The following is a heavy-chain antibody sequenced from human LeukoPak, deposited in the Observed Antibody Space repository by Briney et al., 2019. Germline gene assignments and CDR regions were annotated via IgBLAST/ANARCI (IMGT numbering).Heavy chain of an antibody. CDR1: GGSISSYY. D-gene: IGHD3-22*01. V-gene: IGHV4-59*01. Sequence: SETLSLTCTVSGGSISSYYWSWIRQPPGKGLEWIGYIYYSGSTNYNPSLKSRVTILVDTSKNQFSLKLSSVTAADTAVYYCARAQTTYYYDSSGAFDIWGQGTMVTVSS. CDR3: ARAQTTYYYDSSGAFDI. J-gene: IGHJ3*02. CDR2: IYYSGST.